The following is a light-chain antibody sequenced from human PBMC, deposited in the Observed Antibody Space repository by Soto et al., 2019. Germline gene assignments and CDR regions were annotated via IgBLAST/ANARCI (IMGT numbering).Light chain of an antibody. CDR1: SGSVSTSYY. V-gene: IGLV8-61*01. CDR2: STN. J-gene: IGLJ2*01. Sequence: QTVVTQEPSFSVSPGGTVTLTCGLSSGSVSTSYYPSWYQQTPGQSPCTLIYSTNNRSSGVPDRFSGSILGNKAALTITGSQADDEADYYCVLYIGSGISVFGGGTELTVL. CDR3: VLYIGSGISV.